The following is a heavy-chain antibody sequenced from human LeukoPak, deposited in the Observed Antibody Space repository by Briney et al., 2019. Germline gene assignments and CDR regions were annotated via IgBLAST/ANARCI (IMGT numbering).Heavy chain of an antibody. CDR1: GLTYSSFW. CDR3: ARWLPRITYGGVIAYDY. Sequence: GGSLTLLCAASGLTYSSFWMRWVRQATGKGRVWVANIKRDGSEKHYVVSVKGRLTISGDNAKTSLYLQMNSMRAEDTALYHWARWLPRITYGGVIAYDYWGQGTLVTVSS. J-gene: IGHJ4*02. D-gene: IGHD3-16*02. CDR2: IKRDGSEK. V-gene: IGHV3-7*03.